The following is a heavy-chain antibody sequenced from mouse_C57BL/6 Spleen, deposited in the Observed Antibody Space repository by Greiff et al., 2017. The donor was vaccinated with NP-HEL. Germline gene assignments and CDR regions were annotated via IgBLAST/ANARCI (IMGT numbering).Heavy chain of an antibody. CDR3: ARNYYDYGGFAY. CDR1: GYTFTSYW. D-gene: IGHD2-4*01. Sequence: QVQLQQSGAELAKPGASVKLSCKASGYTFTSYWMHWVKQRPGQGLEWIGYINPSSGYTKYNQKFKDKATLTADKSSSTAYMQLSSLTYEDAAVYDCARNYYDYGGFAYWGQGTLVTVSA. CDR2: INPSSGYT. V-gene: IGHV1-7*01. J-gene: IGHJ3*01.